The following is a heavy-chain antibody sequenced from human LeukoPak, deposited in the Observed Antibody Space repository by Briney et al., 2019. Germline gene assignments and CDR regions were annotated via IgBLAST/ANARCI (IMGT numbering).Heavy chain of an antibody. CDR1: GGSFSGYY. Sequence: SETLSLTCAVYGGSFSGYYWSWIRQPPGKGLEWIGEINHSGSTNYNPSLKSRVTISVDTSKNQFSLKLSSVTAEDTAVYYCARAYLVVVTAQFDYWGQGTLVTVSS. J-gene: IGHJ4*02. D-gene: IGHD2-21*02. V-gene: IGHV4-34*01. CDR3: ARAYLVVVTAQFDY. CDR2: INHSGST.